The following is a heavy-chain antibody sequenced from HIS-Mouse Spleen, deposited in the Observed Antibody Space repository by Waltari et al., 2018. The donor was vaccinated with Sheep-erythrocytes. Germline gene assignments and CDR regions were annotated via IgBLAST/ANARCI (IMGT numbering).Heavy chain of an antibody. CDR3: ARDEGTYYDFWSGYPPSYYFDY. V-gene: IGHV4-39*07. CDR2: IYYSGST. Sequence: QLQLQESGPGLVKPSETLSLTCTVSGGSISSSSYYWGWIRQPPGKGLEWIGSIYYSGSTSYTPSLKSRVTISVDTSKNQFSLKLGSVTAADTAVYYCARDEGTYYDFWSGYPPSYYFDYWGQGTLVTVSS. J-gene: IGHJ4*02. D-gene: IGHD3-3*01. CDR1: GGSISSSSYY.